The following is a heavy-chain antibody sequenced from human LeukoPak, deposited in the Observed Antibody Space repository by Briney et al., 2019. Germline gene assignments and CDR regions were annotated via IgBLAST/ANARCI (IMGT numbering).Heavy chain of an antibody. Sequence: GRSLRLSCAGSGFRLCIYCTGWSPPAPRKGPECVANIKQDGREKHYVDSVKGRFTISRDNAKSSLYLQMNSLRAEDTAVYYCARSGYYAYYFDYWGQGTLVTVSS. D-gene: IGHD3-3*01. V-gene: IGHV3-7*01. J-gene: IGHJ4*02. CDR2: IKQDGREK. CDR1: GFRLCIYC. CDR3: ARSGYYAYYFDY.